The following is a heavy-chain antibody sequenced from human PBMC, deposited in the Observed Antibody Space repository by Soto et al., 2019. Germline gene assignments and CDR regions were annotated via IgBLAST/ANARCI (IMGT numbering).Heavy chain of an antibody. D-gene: IGHD2-15*01. CDR2: INPNSGGT. Sequence: QVQLVQSGAEVKKPGASVKVSCKASGYTFTGYYMHWVRQAPGQGLEWMGWINPNSGGTNYAQKLQGWVTMTRDTSISTAYMELSRLRSDDTAVYYCASSCSGGSCYPTYYYGMDVWGQGTTVTVSS. CDR3: ASSCSGGSCYPTYYYGMDV. J-gene: IGHJ6*02. CDR1: GYTFTGYY. V-gene: IGHV1-2*04.